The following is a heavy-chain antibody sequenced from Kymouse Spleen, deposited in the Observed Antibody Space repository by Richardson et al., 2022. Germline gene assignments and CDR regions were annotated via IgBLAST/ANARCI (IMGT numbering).Heavy chain of an antibody. CDR2: INPSGGST. CDR1: GYTFTSYY. V-gene: IGHV1-46*03. CDR3: ARTYYYGSGSYYTPLDY. Sequence: QVQLVQSGAEVKKPGASVKVSCKASGYTFTSYYMHWVRQAPGQGLEWMGIINPSGGSTSYAQKFQGRVTMTRDTSTSTVYMELSSLRSEDTAVYYCARTYYYGSGSYYTPLDYWGQGTLVTVSS. J-gene: IGHJ4*02. D-gene: IGHD3-10*01.